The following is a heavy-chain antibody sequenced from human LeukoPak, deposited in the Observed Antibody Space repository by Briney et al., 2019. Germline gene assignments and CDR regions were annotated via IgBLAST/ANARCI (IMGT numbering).Heavy chain of an antibody. D-gene: IGHD2-2*01. CDR3: AKPLLGLVVPAARTDFDY. Sequence: GGSLRLSCAASRSTFSSYAMSWVRQAPGKGLEWVSAISGSGGSTYYTDSVKGRFTISRDNSKNTLYLQMNSLRAEDTAVYYCAKPLLGLVVPAARTDFDYWGQGTLVTVSS. CDR2: ISGSGGST. V-gene: IGHV3-23*01. J-gene: IGHJ4*02. CDR1: RSTFSSYA.